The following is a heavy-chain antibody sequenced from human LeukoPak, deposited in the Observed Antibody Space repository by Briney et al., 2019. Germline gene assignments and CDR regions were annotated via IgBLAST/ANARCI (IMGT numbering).Heavy chain of an antibody. D-gene: IGHD2-2*01. CDR1: GFTFSSYT. Sequence: GGSLRLSCAASGFTFSSYTMNWVRQAPGKGPECVSSTCSTRTYICYADSVKGRFTISRDNAKNSVYLQMDSLRAEDTAVYYCARGFGGYCSSTSCLVTIDYWGQGIPVTVSS. V-gene: IGHV3-21*01. J-gene: IGHJ4*02. CDR3: ARGFGGYCSSTSCLVTIDY. CDR2: TCSTRTYI.